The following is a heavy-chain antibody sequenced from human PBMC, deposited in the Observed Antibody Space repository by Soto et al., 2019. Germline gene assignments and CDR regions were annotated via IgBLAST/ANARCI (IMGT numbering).Heavy chain of an antibody. J-gene: IGHJ4*02. Sequence: GGSLRLSCAASGFTFSSYAMSWVRQAPGKGLEWVSAISGSGGSTYYADSVKGRFTISRDNSKNTLYLQMNSLRAEDTAVYYCAKGPFGPPLEVPAAKNDYWGQGTLVTVSS. CDR2: ISGSGGST. D-gene: IGHD2-2*01. CDR1: GFTFSSYA. CDR3: AKGPFGPPLEVPAAKNDY. V-gene: IGHV3-23*01.